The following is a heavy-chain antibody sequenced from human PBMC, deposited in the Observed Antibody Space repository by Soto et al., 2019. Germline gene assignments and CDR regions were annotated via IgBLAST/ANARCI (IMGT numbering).Heavy chain of an antibody. CDR3: ARDFYASGSFYTTPVDY. V-gene: IGHV3-11*06. CDR2: ISSRSTYT. J-gene: IGHJ4*02. D-gene: IGHD3-10*01. Sequence: QVQLVESGGGLVKPGGSRRLSCAASGFIFSDYHMSWIRQAPGRGLEWISYISSRSTYTKYADSVKGRFTISRDNAKNSVYLQMNSLRAEDTAVYYCARDFYASGSFYTTPVDYWGQGTLVTVSS. CDR1: GFIFSDYH.